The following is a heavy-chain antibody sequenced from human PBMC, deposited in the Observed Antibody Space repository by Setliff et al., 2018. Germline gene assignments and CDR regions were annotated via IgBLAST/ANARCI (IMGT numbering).Heavy chain of an antibody. CDR2: MYDSGKT. V-gene: IGHV4-39*01. CDR1: GGSISSISYY. D-gene: IGHD2-2*01. J-gene: IGHJ4*02. CDR3: ATCRYQVPYDY. Sequence: SETLSLTCTVPGGSISSISYYWGWIRQPPGKGLEWIGTMYDSGKTYYNPSLKSRVTISVDTSKNQSSLRVTSVTAADTAVYYCATCRYQVPYDYWGQGKLVTVSS.